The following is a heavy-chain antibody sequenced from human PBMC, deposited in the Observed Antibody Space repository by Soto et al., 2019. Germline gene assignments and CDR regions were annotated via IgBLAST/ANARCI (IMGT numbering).Heavy chain of an antibody. CDR3: ARGYCSGGSWPHMDV. V-gene: IGHV4-59*08. CDR1: GGSISSYY. J-gene: IGHJ6*03. D-gene: IGHD2-15*01. CDR2: IYYSGST. Sequence: QVQLQESGPGLVKPSETLSLTCTVSGGSISSYYWSWIRQPPGKGLEWIGYIYYSGSTNYNPSLKSRVTISVDTSKNQFSLKLSSVTAADTAVYYCARGYCSGGSWPHMDVWGKGTTVTVSS.